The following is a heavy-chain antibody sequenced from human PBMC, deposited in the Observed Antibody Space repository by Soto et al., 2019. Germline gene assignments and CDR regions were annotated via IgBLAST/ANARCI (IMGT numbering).Heavy chain of an antibody. D-gene: IGHD3-10*01. CDR2: INPNSGGT. CDR3: ARDRGGLLWFGELASWFDP. J-gene: IGHJ5*02. Sequence: QVQLVQSGAEVKKPGASVKVSCKASGYTFTGYYMHWVRQAPGQGLEWMGWINPNSGGTNYAQKFQGRVTMTRDTSISTAYMELSRLRSDDTAVYYCARDRGGLLWFGELASWFDPWGQGTLVTVSS. V-gene: IGHV1-2*02. CDR1: GYTFTGYY.